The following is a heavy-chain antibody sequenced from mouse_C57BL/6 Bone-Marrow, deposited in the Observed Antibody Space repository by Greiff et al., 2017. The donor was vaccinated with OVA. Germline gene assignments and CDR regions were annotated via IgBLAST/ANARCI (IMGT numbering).Heavy chain of an antibody. J-gene: IGHJ1*03. V-gene: IGHV5-6*02. Sequence: EVNVVESGGDLVKPGGSLKLSCEASGFTFRSYGMSWVRQTPDKRLEWVATISSGGSYNYYPDSVKGRFTISRANAKNTLYLQMSSLKSEDTAMYDCARRYPTFWYFDVWGTGTTVTVSS. CDR3: ARRYPTFWYFDV. CDR1: GFTFRSYG. D-gene: IGHD2-10*01. CDR2: ISSGGSYN.